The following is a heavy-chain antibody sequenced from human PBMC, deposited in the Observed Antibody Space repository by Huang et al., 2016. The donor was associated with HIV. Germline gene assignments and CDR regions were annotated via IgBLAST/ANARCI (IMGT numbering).Heavy chain of an antibody. CDR3: AREIMISFGGPFDP. V-gene: IGHV4-34*01. J-gene: IGHJ5*02. CDR1: GGSFSSHY. D-gene: IGHD3-16*01. CDR2: INHRGTT. Sequence: QVQLHQWGAGLLKPSETLSLTCAVYGGSFSSHYCNWIRQSPGKGLEWIGQINHRGTTTYNPSLKRRVTMSVDTSKNQFSLKLNAVTAADTAVYYCAREIMISFGGPFDPWGQGTLVTVSS.